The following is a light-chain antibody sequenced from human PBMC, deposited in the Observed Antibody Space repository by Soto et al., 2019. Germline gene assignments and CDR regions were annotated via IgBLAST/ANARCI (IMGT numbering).Light chain of an antibody. J-gene: IGKJ2*01. Sequence: EIVLTQSPGTLSLSPGERATLSCRASQSISNNYLAWYQQKPGQAPRLLIYGASSRATGIPDRFSGSGSGTDFTLTISRLEPEDFAVYYCQQYGSSPPYTFGQVSKLEIK. CDR1: QSISNNY. CDR3: QQYGSSPPYT. V-gene: IGKV3-20*01. CDR2: GAS.